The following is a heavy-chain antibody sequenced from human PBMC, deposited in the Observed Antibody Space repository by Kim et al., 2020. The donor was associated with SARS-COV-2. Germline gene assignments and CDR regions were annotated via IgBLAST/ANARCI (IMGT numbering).Heavy chain of an antibody. V-gene: IGHV4-59*01. J-gene: IGHJ5*02. D-gene: IGHD3-22*01. Sequence: SETLSLTCTVSGGSISSYYWSWIRQPPGKGLEWIGYIYYSGSTNYNPSLKSRVTISVDTSKNQFSLKLSSVTAADTAVYYCARVKYYYDSSGYARGKNWFDPWGQGTLVTVSS. CDR2: IYYSGST. CDR3: ARVKYYYDSSGYARGKNWFDP. CDR1: GGSISSYY.